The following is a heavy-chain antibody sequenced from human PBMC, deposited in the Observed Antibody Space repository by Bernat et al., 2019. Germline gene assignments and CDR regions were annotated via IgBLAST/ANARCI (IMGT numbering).Heavy chain of an antibody. CDR3: ARAGSGYYEGGDAFDI. D-gene: IGHD3-3*01. CDR1: GGSISSGDYY. CDR2: IYYSGST. V-gene: IGHV4-30-4*01. Sequence: QVQLQESGPGLVKPSQTLSLTCTVSGGSISSGDYYWSWIHQPPGKGLEWIGYIYYSGSTYYNPSLKSRVTISVDTSKNQFSLKLSSVTAADTAVYYCARAGSGYYEGGDAFDIWGQGTMVTVSS. J-gene: IGHJ3*02.